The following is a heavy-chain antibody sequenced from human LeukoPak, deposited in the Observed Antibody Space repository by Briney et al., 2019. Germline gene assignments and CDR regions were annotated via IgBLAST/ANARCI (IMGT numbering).Heavy chain of an antibody. V-gene: IGHV3-30*04. J-gene: IGHJ4*02. D-gene: IGHD3-10*01. CDR2: ISYDGSHK. Sequence: GGSLRLSCAASGFTFSSYALHWSPRPPGRGRGGGPVISYDGSHKYYADSVKGRFTISRDNSKNTLYLQMNSLRPEDTALYYCARGSYGSGTEQYYFDNWGQGALVTVSS. CDR1: GFTFSSYA. CDR3: ARGSYGSGTEQYYFDN.